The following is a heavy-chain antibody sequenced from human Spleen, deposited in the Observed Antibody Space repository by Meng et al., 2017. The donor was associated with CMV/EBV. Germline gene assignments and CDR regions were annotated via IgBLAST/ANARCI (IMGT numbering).Heavy chain of an antibody. CDR2: IDYNGDT. CDR3: ARGGGFAVKIDY. D-gene: IGHD3-3*01. Sequence: SETLSLTCSVSGGSITPYYWTWIRQPPGKGLEWIGYIDYNGDTYYNPSLKSRVTISVETSKNPFSLKLTSVTAADTAVFYCARGGGFAVKIDYWGQGALVTVSS. J-gene: IGHJ4*02. V-gene: IGHV4-59*01. CDR1: GGSITPYY.